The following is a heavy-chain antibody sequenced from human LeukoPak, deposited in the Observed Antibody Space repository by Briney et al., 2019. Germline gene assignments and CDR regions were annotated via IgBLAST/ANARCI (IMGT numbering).Heavy chain of an antibody. CDR3: ARVSVTTGAFDI. CDR2: IYTSGST. V-gene: IGHV4-61*02. Sequence: SETLSLTCTVSGGSISSGSYYWSWIRQPAGKGLEWIGRIYTSGSTNYNPSLKSRVTISVDTSKNQFSLKLSSVTAADTAVYYCARVSVTTGAFDIWGQGTMVTVSS. D-gene: IGHD4-17*01. J-gene: IGHJ3*02. CDR1: GGSISSGSYY.